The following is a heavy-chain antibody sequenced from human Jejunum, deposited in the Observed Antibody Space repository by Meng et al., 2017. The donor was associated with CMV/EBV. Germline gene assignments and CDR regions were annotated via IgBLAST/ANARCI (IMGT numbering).Heavy chain of an antibody. CDR1: GVSIRSYY. D-gene: IGHD2-21*02. Sequence: QMQLQRSGPGLGKPRGTLSLICTVSGVSIRSYYWSWIRLPAGKGLEWIGRIYTSGSTNYNPSLKSRVTMSLDTPKNQFSLKLTSVTAADTALYFCARDGGLDCGGDCYFDHWGQGILVTVSS. CDR2: IYTSGST. CDR3: ARDGGLDCGGDCYFDH. J-gene: IGHJ4*02. V-gene: IGHV4-4*07.